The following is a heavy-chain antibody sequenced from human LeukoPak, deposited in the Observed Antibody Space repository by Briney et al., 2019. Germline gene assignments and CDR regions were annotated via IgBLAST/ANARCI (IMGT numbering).Heavy chain of an antibody. CDR1: GFTFNSYG. V-gene: IGHV3-30*18. J-gene: IGHJ4*02. Sequence: GGSLRLSCAASGFTFNSYGTHWVRQAPGKGLEWVAVISYDATNKYYADSVKGRFSLSRDNSKNTLYLQTNTLRDEDTAVYYCAKASSNYFYYFEYWGQGTLITVSS. CDR2: ISYDATNK. D-gene: IGHD2/OR15-2a*01. CDR3: AKASSNYFYYFEY.